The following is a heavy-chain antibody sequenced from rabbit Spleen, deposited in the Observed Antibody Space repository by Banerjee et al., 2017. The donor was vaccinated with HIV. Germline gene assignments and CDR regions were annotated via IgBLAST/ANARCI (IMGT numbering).Heavy chain of an antibody. V-gene: IGHV1S45*01. J-gene: IGHJ4*01. Sequence: EQLEESGGGLVKPEGSLTLTCKASGVSFSDKDVMCWVRQAPGKGLEWIACINTVTGKSVYATWAKGRFTISRTSSTTVTLRMTSLTAADRATYFCARDLVAVIGWNFNLWGPGTLVTVS. D-gene: IGHD1-1*01. CDR2: INTVTGKS. CDR1: GVSFSDKDV. CDR3: ARDLVAVIGWNFNL.